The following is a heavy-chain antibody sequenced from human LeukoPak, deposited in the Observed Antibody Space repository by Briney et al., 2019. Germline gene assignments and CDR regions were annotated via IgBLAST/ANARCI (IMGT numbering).Heavy chain of an antibody. CDR1: GFTFSSYW. CDR2: INSDGSTT. V-gene: IGHV3-74*01. J-gene: IGHJ5*02. Sequence: PGGSLRLSCAASGFTFSSYWMHWVRQAPGEGLVWVSRINSDGSTTNYADSVKGRFTISRDNSKNTLFLQMNSLGAEDTAVYYCAKGGYCSSTSCYVGWFDPWGQGTLVTVSS. CDR3: AKGGYCSSTSCYVGWFDP. D-gene: IGHD2-2*01.